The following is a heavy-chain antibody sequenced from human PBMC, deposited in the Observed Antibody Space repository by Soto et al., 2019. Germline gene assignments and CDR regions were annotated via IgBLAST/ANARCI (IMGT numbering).Heavy chain of an antibody. J-gene: IGHJ4*02. CDR1: GDTFTNYC. D-gene: IGHD3-22*01. Sequence: VASVKVSCKASGDTFTNYCFSWVRQAPGQGLEWMGWISVYSGNTNYAQNVQGRVTMTTDTSTSTAYMELRSLRSDDTAVYYCARDRSPYYYDSSGYPHYWGQGTLVTVSS. V-gene: IGHV1-18*01. CDR3: ARDRSPYYYDSSGYPHY. CDR2: ISVYSGNT.